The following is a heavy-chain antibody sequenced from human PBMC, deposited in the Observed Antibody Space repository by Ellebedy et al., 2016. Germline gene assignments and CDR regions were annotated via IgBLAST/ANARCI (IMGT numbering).Heavy chain of an antibody. CDR2: IWYDGSNK. CDR1: GFDFSDYG. V-gene: IGHV3-33*01. Sequence: GGSLRLSXAASGFDFSDYGMHWVRQAPGKGLEWVAVIWYDGSNKYYADSVQGRFATSRDNSRNTLFLQMSSLRAEDTAVYYCARHKTSVNAFDYWGLGTRVTVSS. J-gene: IGHJ4*02. CDR3: ARHKTSVNAFDY. D-gene: IGHD4-17*01.